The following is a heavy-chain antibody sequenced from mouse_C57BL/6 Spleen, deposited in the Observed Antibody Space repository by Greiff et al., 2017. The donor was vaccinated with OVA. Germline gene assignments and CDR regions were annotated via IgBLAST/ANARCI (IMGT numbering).Heavy chain of an antibody. Sequence: VQLQQPGAELVMPGASVKLSCKASGYTFTSYWMHWVKQRPGQGLEWIGEIDPSDSYTNYNQKFKGKSTLTVDKSSSTAYMQLSSLTSEDSAVYYCARSGTRWYFDVWAQGPRSPSPQ. V-gene: IGHV1-69*01. CDR3: ARSGTRWYFDV. CDR1: GYTFTSYW. D-gene: IGHD3-1*01. J-gene: IGHJ1*03. CDR2: IDPSDSYT.